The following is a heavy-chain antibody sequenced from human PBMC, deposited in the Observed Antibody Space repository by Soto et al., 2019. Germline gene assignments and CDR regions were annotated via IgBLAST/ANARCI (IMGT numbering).Heavy chain of an antibody. Sequence: ASVKVSCKASGYTFTSYAMHWVRQAPGQRLEWMGWINAGNGNTKYSQKFQGRVTITRDTSASTAYMELSSLRSDDTAVYYGARGRFSPGVSYYDFWSGYYNPYYYGMDVWGQGTTVTVSS. D-gene: IGHD3-3*01. CDR1: GYTFTSYA. CDR2: INAGNGNT. J-gene: IGHJ6*02. CDR3: ARGRFSPGVSYYDFWSGYYNPYYYGMDV. V-gene: IGHV1-3*01.